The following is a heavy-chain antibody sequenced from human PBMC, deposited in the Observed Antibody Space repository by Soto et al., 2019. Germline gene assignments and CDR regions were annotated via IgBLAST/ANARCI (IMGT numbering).Heavy chain of an antibody. Sequence: GGSLRLSCGGSGFTFSSYAMIWVRQAPGKGLEWVSGISGNGDTTYYADSLKGRFSISRDNSKNTVYLQMNSLRAEDTAVYYCAKRSPPSDGELFGRPKDWGQGTLVTVS. V-gene: IGHV3-23*01. CDR3: AKRSPPSDGELFGRPKD. D-gene: IGHD6-6*01. CDR2: ISGNGDTT. CDR1: GFTFSSYA. J-gene: IGHJ4*02.